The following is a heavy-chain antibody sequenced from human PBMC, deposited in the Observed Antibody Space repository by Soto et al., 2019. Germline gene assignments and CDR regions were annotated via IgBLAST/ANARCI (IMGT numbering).Heavy chain of an antibody. J-gene: IGHJ4*02. V-gene: IGHV4-34*01. CDR3: ARGQSPYTIRFYGSGSCYFDY. CDR2: INHSGST. CDR1: GGSFSGYY. Sequence: PSETLSLTCAVYGGSFSGYYWSWIRRPPGKGLEWIGEINHSGSTNYNPSLKSRVTISVDTSKNQFSLKLSSVTAADTAVYYCARGQSPYTIRFYGSGSCYFDYWGQGTLVTVSS. D-gene: IGHD3-10*01.